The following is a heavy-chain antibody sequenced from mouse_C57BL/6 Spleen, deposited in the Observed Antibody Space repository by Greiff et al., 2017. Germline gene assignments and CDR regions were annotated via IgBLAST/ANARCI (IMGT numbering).Heavy chain of an antibody. CDR1: GYAFSSSW. CDR3: ARDLLLLYWYFDV. J-gene: IGHJ1*03. Sequence: QVHVKQSGPELVKPGASVKISCKASGYAFSSSWMNWVKQRPGKGLEWIGRIYPGDGDTNYNGKFKGKATLTADKSSSTAYMQLSSLTSEDSAVYFCARDLLLLYWYFDVWGTGTTVTVSS. D-gene: IGHD1-1*01. CDR2: IYPGDGDT. V-gene: IGHV1-82*01.